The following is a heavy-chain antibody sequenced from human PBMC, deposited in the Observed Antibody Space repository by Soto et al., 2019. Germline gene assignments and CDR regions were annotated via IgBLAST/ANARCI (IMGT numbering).Heavy chain of an antibody. D-gene: IGHD3-22*01. CDR2: ITAFLGTT. V-gene: IGHV1-69*13. CDR3: ARTHFYEPDGVFDYFDF. Sequence: SVKVSCKASGGLFSRNTLCWVRQAPGQGLEWMGGITAFLGTTKYAQKFQGRVTITADESSATAYLELSSLRSEDTAVYYCARTHFYEPDGVFDYFDFWGQGTLVTVSS. J-gene: IGHJ4*01. CDR1: GGLFSRNT.